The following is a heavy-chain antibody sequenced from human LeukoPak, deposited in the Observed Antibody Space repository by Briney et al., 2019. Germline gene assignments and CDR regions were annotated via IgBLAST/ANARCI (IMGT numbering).Heavy chain of an antibody. CDR2: IKEDGSDK. V-gene: IGHV3-7*01. Sequence: GGSLRLSCAASGFIFSYYWMSWVRQAPGKGLQWVANIKEDGSDKYYVDSVKGRFTISRHNAENSLYLQMNSLRAEDTAVYYCARYDGGVAIDYWGQGTLVTVSS. CDR1: GFIFSYYW. CDR3: ARYDGGVAIDY. D-gene: IGHD3-16*01. J-gene: IGHJ4*02.